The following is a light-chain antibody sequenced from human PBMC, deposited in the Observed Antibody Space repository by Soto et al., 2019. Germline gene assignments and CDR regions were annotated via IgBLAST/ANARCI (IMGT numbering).Light chain of an antibody. CDR3: QQYYQWPSYT. J-gene: IGKJ2*01. CDR1: QSVGSN. V-gene: IGKV3-15*01. Sequence: DIVMTQSPLTLSASPGERAIFSCRASQSVGSNIAWYQQKPGQSPRLLVYDASTRATAIPARFSGSGSGTEVTLTINTLQHEDFAVYYCQQYYQWPSYTFGQGTKVDI. CDR2: DAS.